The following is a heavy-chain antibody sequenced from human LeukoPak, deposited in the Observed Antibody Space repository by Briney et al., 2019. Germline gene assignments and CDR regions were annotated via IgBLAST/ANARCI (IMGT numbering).Heavy chain of an antibody. J-gene: IGHJ3*02. D-gene: IGHD5-18*01. CDR3: ARGYWIQLNAFDI. V-gene: IGHV4-39*07. CDR2: INHSGST. CDR1: GGSISSSSYY. Sequence: SETLSLTCTVSGGSISSSSYYWGWIRQPPGKGLERIGEINHSGSTNYNPSLKSRVTISVDTSKNQFSLKLSSVTAADTAVYYCARGYWIQLNAFDIWGRGTMVTVSS.